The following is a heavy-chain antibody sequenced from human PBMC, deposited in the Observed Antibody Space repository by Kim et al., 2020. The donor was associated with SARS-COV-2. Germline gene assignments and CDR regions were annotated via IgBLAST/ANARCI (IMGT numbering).Heavy chain of an antibody. V-gene: IGHV4-61*01. CDR3: AGSSGPKYYFDY. J-gene: IGHJ4*02. CDR1: GGSVSSGSYY. CDR2: IYYSGST. D-gene: IGHD6-19*01. Sequence: SETLSLTCTVSGGSVSSGSYYWSWIRQPPGKGLEWIGYIYYSGSTNYNPSLKSRVTISVDTSKNQFSLKLSSVTAADTAVYYCAGSSGPKYYFDYWGQGTLVIVSS.